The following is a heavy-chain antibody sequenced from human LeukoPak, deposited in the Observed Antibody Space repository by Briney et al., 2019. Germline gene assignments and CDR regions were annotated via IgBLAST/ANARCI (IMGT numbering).Heavy chain of an antibody. Sequence: SETLSLTCSVSGASISGGTYYWGWIRQPPGKGLEWIGSIYYTGSTYDNPSLKSRVTISVDTSKNQFSLKLSSVTAADTAVYYCARDRAPYSSGWSGFDYWGQGTLVSVSS. CDR2: IYYTGST. D-gene: IGHD6-19*01. CDR1: GASISGGTYY. CDR3: ARDRAPYSSGWSGFDY. V-gene: IGHV4-39*02. J-gene: IGHJ4*02.